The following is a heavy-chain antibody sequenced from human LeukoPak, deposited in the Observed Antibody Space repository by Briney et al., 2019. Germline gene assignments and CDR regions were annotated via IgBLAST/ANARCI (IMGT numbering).Heavy chain of an antibody. CDR2: IYYTGST. V-gene: IGHV4-39*07. CDR3: ARDGFYDSSGYYYNWVFDY. CDR1: GGSISSSSYY. J-gene: IGHJ4*02. Sequence: SETLSLTCTVSGGSISSSSYYWGWIRQPPGKGLEWIGSIYYTGSTYYNPSLKSRVTMAVDTSKNQFSLRLSSVTAADTAVYYCARDGFYDSSGYYYNWVFDYWGQGTLVTVSS. D-gene: IGHD3-22*01.